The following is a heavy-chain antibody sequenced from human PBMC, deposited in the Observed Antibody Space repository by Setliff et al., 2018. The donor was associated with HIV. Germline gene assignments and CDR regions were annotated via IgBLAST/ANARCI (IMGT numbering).Heavy chain of an antibody. CDR3: ARVDCSSTSCYRDYYYYMDV. CDR2: IYHSGST. D-gene: IGHD2-2*01. V-gene: IGHV4-39*07. Sequence: SETLSLTCTVSGGSISSSSYYWGWIRQPPGKGLEWIGTIYHSGSTYYNPSLKSRVTISVDKSKNQFSLKLSSVTAADTAVYFCARVDCSSTSCYRDYYYYMDVWGKGTTVTVSS. J-gene: IGHJ6*03. CDR1: GGSISSSSYY.